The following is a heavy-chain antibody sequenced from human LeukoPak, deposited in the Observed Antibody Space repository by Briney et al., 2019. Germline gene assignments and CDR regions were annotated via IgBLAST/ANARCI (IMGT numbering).Heavy chain of an antibody. CDR2: IYHSGST. J-gene: IGHJ4*02. CDR3: ARGMSGSSHDY. Sequence: SETLSLTCTVSGYSISSGYYWGWIRPPPGKGLEWIGSIYHSGSTYYNPSLKSRVTISVDTSKNQFSLKLSSVTAADTAVYYCARGMSGSSHDYWGQGTLVTVSS. CDR1: GYSISSGYY. D-gene: IGHD1-26*01. V-gene: IGHV4-38-2*02.